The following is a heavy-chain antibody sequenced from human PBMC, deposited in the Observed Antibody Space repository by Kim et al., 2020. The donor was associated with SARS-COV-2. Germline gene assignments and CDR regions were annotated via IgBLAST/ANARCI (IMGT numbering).Heavy chain of an antibody. J-gene: IGHJ1*01. Sequence: GGSLRLSCAASGFTFSSYAMSWVRQAPGKGLEWVSAISGSGGSTYYADSVKGRFTISRDNSKNTLYLQMNSLRAEDTAVYYCAKNYYYDSSGYYQEYFQHWGQGTLVTVSS. CDR1: GFTFSSYA. CDR2: ISGSGGST. CDR3: AKNYYYDSSGYYQEYFQH. V-gene: IGHV3-23*01. D-gene: IGHD3-22*01.